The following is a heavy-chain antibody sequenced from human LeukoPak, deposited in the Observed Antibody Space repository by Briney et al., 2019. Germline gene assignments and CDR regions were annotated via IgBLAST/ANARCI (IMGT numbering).Heavy chain of an antibody. CDR3: ARDRAYSSSWYYYYGMDV. J-gene: IGHJ6*02. D-gene: IGHD6-13*01. V-gene: IGHV3-30-3*01. CDR1: GFTFSSYA. Sequence: PGRSLRLSCAASGFTFSSYAMPWVRQAPGKGLEWVVVISYDGSNKYYADSVKGRFTISRDNSKNTLYLQMNSLRAEDTAVYYCARDRAYSSSWYYYYGMDVWGQGTTVTVSS. CDR2: ISYDGSNK.